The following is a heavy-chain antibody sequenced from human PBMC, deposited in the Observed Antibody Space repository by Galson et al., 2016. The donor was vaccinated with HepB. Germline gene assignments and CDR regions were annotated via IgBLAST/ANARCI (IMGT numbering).Heavy chain of an antibody. J-gene: IGHJ4*02. CDR1: GYTFRSYG. Sequence: SVKVSCKASGYTFRSYGISWVRQAPGQRLEWMGWISPYIGNTHYAQKFQGRITMTTDTSTTTAYMELRSLRSDDTAPYYCARDWDQKMEGRLDKWGQGTLVTVSS. CDR2: ISPYIGNT. V-gene: IGHV1-18*01. CDR3: ARDWDQKMEGRLDK. D-gene: IGHD5-24*01.